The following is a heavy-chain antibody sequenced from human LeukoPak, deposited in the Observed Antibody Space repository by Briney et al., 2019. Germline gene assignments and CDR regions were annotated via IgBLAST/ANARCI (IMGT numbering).Heavy chain of an antibody. J-gene: IGHJ6*02. D-gene: IGHD5-18*01. CDR2: ISAYNGNT. V-gene: IGHV1-18*01. Sequence: ASVKVSCKASGYTFTSYGISWVRQAPGQGLEWMGWISAYNGNTNYAQKLQGRVTMTTDTSTSTAYMGLRSLRSDDTAVYYCASGYLDTAMPTVWGDYYYGMDVWGQGTTVTVSS. CDR3: ASGYLDTAMPTVWGDYYYGMDV. CDR1: GYTFTSYG.